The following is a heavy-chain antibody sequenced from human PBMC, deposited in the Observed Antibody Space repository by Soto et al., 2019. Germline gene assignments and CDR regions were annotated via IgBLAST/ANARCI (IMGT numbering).Heavy chain of an antibody. CDR2: IYYGGNT. D-gene: IGHD6-19*01. V-gene: IGHV4-59*01. J-gene: IGHJ5*02. Sequence: PSETLSLTCTVSGGSMSSYYWSWIRQPPGKGLEWIGYIYYGGNTNYNPSLKSRVTISLDTSKNQFPLKLSSVTAADTAVYYCARDRYTTGWYYFDPWGQGTLVTVSS. CDR1: GGSMSSYY. CDR3: ARDRYTTGWYYFDP.